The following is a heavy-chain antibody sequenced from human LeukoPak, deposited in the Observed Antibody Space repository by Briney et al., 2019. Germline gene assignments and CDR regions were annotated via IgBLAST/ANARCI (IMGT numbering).Heavy chain of an antibody. J-gene: IGHJ3*02. CDR1: GFTFSSYG. CDR3: AKDRQQLVPRDAFDI. CDR2: IRYDGSNK. D-gene: IGHD6-13*01. V-gene: IGHV3-30*02. Sequence: GGSLRLSCAASGFTFSSYGMHWVRQAPGKGLEWVAFIRYDGSNKYYADSVKGRFTISRDNSKNTLYLQMNSLRAEDTAVYYCAKDRQQLVPRDAFDIWGQGTMVTVSS.